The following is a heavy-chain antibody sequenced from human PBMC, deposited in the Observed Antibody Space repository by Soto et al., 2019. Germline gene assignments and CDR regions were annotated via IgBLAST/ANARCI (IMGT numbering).Heavy chain of an antibody. V-gene: IGHV4-39*01. Sequence: QLQLQESGPGLVKPSETLSLTCTISGGSISSSSYYWGWIRQPPGKGLEWIGSIYYSGSTYYNPSLKSRVTISVDTSKNQFSLKLSSVTAADTAVYYCASSRRDYGDYNDWYFDLWGRGTLVTVSS. CDR3: ASSRRDYGDYNDWYFDL. CDR1: GGSISSSSYY. J-gene: IGHJ2*01. CDR2: IYYSGST. D-gene: IGHD4-17*01.